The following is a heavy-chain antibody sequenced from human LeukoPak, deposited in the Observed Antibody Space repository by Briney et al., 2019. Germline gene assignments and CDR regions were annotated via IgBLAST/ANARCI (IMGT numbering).Heavy chain of an antibody. J-gene: IGHJ6*02. D-gene: IGHD6-19*01. CDR1: GFTFSSYG. CDR2: IWYDGSNK. CDR3: ARDQLEQWLVHYYYGMDV. Sequence: GSLRLSCAASGFTFSSYGMHWVRQAPGKGLEWVAVIWYDGSNKYYADSVKGRFTISRDNSKNTLYLQMNSLRAEDTAVYYCARDQLEQWLVHYYYGMDVWGQGTTVTVSS. V-gene: IGHV3-33*01.